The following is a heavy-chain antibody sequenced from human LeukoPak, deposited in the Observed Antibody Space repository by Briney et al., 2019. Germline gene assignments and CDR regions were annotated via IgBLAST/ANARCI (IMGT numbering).Heavy chain of an antibody. Sequence: SQTLSLTCTVSGGSISSGGYYWSWLRQHPGKGLEWIGYIYYSGSTYYNPSLKSRVTISVDTSKNQFSLKLSSVTAADTAVYYCARVVPAAEAGWFDPWGQGTLVTVSS. CDR1: GGSISSGGYY. J-gene: IGHJ5*02. D-gene: IGHD2-2*01. V-gene: IGHV4-31*03. CDR2: IYYSGST. CDR3: ARVVPAAEAGWFDP.